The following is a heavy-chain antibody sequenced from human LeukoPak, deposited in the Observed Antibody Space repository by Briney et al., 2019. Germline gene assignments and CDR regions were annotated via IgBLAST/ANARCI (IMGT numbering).Heavy chain of an antibody. J-gene: IGHJ6*02. CDR3: ARRPVIHLSYYGLDV. CDR2: IYYSGST. Sequence: SETLSLTCAVSGGSISSSGYYWDWIRQAPGKGLEWLASIYYSGSTDYNPSLKSRVTISVDTSKNQFSLRLTSVTAADTAVYYCARRPVIHLSYYGLDVWGQGTTVTVS. V-gene: IGHV4-39*01. D-gene: IGHD2/OR15-2a*01. CDR1: GGSISSSGYY.